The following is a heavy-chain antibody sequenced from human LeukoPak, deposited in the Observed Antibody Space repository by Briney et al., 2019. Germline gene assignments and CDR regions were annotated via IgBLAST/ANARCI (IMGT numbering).Heavy chain of an antibody. CDR2: IYYSGST. D-gene: IGHD6-19*01. CDR3: ARRFSSGWYGGDYFDY. Sequence: SETLSLTCTVSGGSISSSSYYWGWIRQPPGKGLEWIGSIYYSGSTYYNPSLKSRVTISVDTSKNQFSLKLSSVTAADTAVYYCARRFSSGWYGGDYFDYWGQGTLVTVSA. V-gene: IGHV4-39*01. J-gene: IGHJ4*02. CDR1: GGSISSSSYY.